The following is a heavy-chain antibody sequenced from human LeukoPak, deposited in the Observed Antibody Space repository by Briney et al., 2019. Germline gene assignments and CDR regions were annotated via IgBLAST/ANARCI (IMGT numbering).Heavy chain of an antibody. CDR1: GFTFSSYA. J-gene: IGHJ2*01. CDR3: AKKPVPSGYDSSGSYFDL. V-gene: IGHV3-23*01. Sequence: GGSLRLFCEASGFTFSSYAMSWVRQAPGKGLEWVSVLSGSGGSTYYADSVKGRFTISRDNSKNTLFLQMNSLRAEDTAVYYCAKKPVPSGYDSSGSYFDLWGRGTLVTVSS. D-gene: IGHD3-22*01. CDR2: LSGSGGST.